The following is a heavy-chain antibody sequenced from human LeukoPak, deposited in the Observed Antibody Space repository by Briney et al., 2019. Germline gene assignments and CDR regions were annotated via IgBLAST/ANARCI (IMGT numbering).Heavy chain of an antibody. J-gene: IGHJ4*02. CDR1: GGSISSGGYY. V-gene: IGHV4-31*03. D-gene: IGHD3-10*01. CDR2: IYYTGST. CDR3: ARSGWVRGAPRY. Sequence: SQTLSLTCTVSGGSISSGGYYCSWIRQHPGKRLEWIGYIYYTGSTYYNPSLKSRVTISVDTSKNQFSLKLSSVTAADTAVYYCARSGWVRGAPRYWGQGTLVTVSS.